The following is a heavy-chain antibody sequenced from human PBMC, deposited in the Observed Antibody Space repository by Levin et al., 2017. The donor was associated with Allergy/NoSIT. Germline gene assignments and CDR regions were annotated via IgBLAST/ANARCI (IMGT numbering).Heavy chain of an antibody. Sequence: SETLSLTCTVSGGSISSSSYYWGWIRQPPGKGLEWIGSIYYSGSTYYNPSLKSRVTISVDTSKNQFSLKLSSVTAADTAVYYCARPFSSSWYTTHFGGWFDPWGQGTLVTVSS. CDR2: IYYSGST. V-gene: IGHV4-39*01. J-gene: IGHJ5*02. CDR3: ARPFSSSWYTTHFGGWFDP. CDR1: GGSISSSSYY. D-gene: IGHD6-13*01.